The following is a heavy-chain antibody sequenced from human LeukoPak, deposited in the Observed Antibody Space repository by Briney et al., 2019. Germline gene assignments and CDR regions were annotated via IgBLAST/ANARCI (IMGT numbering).Heavy chain of an antibody. V-gene: IGHV1-2*02. D-gene: IGHD6-6*01. CDR2: INPNSGGT. J-gene: IGHJ5*02. CDR3: ARDSFPYSSSSPYNWFDP. Sequence: ASVKVSCKASGYTFTGYYMHWVRQAPGQGLEWMGWINPNSGGTNYAQKFQGRVTMTRDTSISTAYMELSRLRSDDTAVYYCARDSFPYSSSSPYNWFDPWGQGTLVTVSS. CDR1: GYTFTGYY.